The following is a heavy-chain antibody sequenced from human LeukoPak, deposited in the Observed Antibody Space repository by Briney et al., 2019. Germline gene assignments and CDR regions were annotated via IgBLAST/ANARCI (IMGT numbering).Heavy chain of an antibody. V-gene: IGHV1-3*01. CDR2: INAGNGNT. D-gene: IGHD3-10*01. CDR3: ASLSPAVLLWFGEFPSDYYYYGMDV. CDR1: GYTFTSYA. J-gene: IGHJ6*02. Sequence: ASVKVSCKASGYTFTSYAMHWVRQAPGQRLEWMGWINAGNGNTKYSQKFQGRVTITRDTSASTAYMELGSLRSEDTAVYYCASLSPAVLLWFGEFPSDYYYYGMDVWGQGTTVTVSS.